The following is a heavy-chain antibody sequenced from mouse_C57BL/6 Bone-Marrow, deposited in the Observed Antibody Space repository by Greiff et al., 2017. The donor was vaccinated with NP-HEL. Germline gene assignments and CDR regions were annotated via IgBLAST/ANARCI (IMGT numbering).Heavy chain of an antibody. V-gene: IGHV1-55*01. Sequence: QVQLQQPGAELVKPGASVRMSCKASGYTFPSYWITWVKQRPGQGLEWIGDIYPGSGSTNYNEKFKSKATLTVDTSSSTAYMQLSSLTSEDSAVYYCARSGYGFFFAYWGQGTLVTVSA. CDR3: ARSGYGFFFAY. CDR2: IYPGSGST. D-gene: IGHD2-2*01. J-gene: IGHJ3*01. CDR1: GYTFPSYW.